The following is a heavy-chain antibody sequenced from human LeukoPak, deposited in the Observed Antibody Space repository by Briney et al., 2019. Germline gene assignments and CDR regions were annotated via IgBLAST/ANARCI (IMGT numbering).Heavy chain of an antibody. D-gene: IGHD3-16*01. Sequence: SETLSLTCAVYGGSFSGYYWSWIRQPPGKGLEWIGEINHSGSTNYNPSLKSRVTISVDTSKNQFSLKLSSVTAADTAVYYCARHLGGGPKAGFDPWGQGTLVTVSS. CDR3: ARHLGGGPKAGFDP. CDR1: GGSFSGYY. J-gene: IGHJ5*02. V-gene: IGHV4-34*01. CDR2: INHSGST.